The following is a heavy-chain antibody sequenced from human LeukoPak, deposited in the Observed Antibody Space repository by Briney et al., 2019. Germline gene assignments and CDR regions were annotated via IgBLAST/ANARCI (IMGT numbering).Heavy chain of an antibody. CDR1: GFTFSSNG. D-gene: IGHD7-27*01. Sequence: GGSLRLSCVASGFTFSSNGMHWVRQAPGKGLEWVTFIQYDGSKKYHADSVKGRFTISRDNSKNTLSLQMNSLRAEDTAVYYCVQDWAWGAFAYWGQGTLVTVSS. CDR2: IQYDGSKK. J-gene: IGHJ4*02. CDR3: VQDWAWGAFAY. V-gene: IGHV3-30*02.